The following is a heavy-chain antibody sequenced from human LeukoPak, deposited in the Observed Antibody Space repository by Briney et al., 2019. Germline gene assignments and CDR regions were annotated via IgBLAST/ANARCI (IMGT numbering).Heavy chain of an antibody. Sequence: GGSLRLSCVASGFPFSSYWMSWVRQAPGKGLEWVSAISGSGGSTYYADSVKGRFTISRDNSKNTLYLQMNSLRAEDTAVYYCAKVSGYYDSSGYYPHYWGQGTLVTVSS. CDR3: AKVSGYYDSSGYYPHY. CDR2: ISGSGGST. CDR1: GFPFSSYW. J-gene: IGHJ4*02. V-gene: IGHV3-23*01. D-gene: IGHD3-22*01.